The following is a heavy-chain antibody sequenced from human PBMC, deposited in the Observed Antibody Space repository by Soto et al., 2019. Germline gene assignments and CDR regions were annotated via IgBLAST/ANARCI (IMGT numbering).Heavy chain of an antibody. Sequence: QLQLQESGPGLVKPSETLSLTCTVSGGSISSSSYYWGWIRQPPGKGLEWIGSIYYSGSTYYNPSLKSRVTISVDTSKNQFSLKLSSVTAADTAVYYCARLPGSYRPSWFDPWGQGTLVTVSS. CDR2: IYYSGST. D-gene: IGHD3-16*02. V-gene: IGHV4-39*01. CDR3: ARLPGSYRPSWFDP. J-gene: IGHJ5*02. CDR1: GGSISSSSYY.